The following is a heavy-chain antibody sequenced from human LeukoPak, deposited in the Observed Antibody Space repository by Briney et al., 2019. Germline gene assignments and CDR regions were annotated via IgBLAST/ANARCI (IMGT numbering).Heavy chain of an antibody. D-gene: IGHD5-18*01. V-gene: IGHV3-53*01. J-gene: IGHJ4*02. CDR3: ARDREYGYGFFDY. Sequence: PGGSLRLSCAASGFTVRSIYMTWARQAPGKGLGWGSSFYSGGSSYYADSVKGRFIISRDSSTDTLYLQMNSLRVEDTAVYFCARDREYGYGFFDYWGQGTLVTVSS. CDR2: FYSGGSS. CDR1: GFTVRSIY.